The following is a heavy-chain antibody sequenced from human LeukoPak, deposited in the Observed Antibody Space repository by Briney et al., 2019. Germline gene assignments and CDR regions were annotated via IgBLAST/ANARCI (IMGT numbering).Heavy chain of an antibody. V-gene: IGHV4-30-4*01. J-gene: IGHJ3*02. D-gene: IGHD3-10*01. CDR1: GGSISSGDNY. Sequence: SETLSLTCTVSGGSISSGDNYWSWIRQPPGKGLEWIGYIYYSGSTYYNPSLKSRVTISVDTSKNQFSLKLSSVTAADTAVYYCAREPVRGVIDAFDIWGQGTMVTVSS. CDR2: IYYSGST. CDR3: AREPVRGVIDAFDI.